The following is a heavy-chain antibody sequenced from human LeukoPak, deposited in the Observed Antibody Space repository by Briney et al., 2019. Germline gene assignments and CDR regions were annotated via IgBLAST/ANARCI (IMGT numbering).Heavy chain of an antibody. CDR3: ARVVPMVRGAPVAAFDI. Sequence: GAPVKVSCKASGGTFSSYAISWVRQAPGQGLEWMGGIIPIFGTANYAQKFQGRVTITADESTSTAYMELSSLRSEDTAVYYCARVVPMVRGAPVAAFDIWGQGTMVTVSS. CDR2: IIPIFGTA. D-gene: IGHD3-10*01. J-gene: IGHJ3*02. CDR1: GGTFSSYA. V-gene: IGHV1-69*13.